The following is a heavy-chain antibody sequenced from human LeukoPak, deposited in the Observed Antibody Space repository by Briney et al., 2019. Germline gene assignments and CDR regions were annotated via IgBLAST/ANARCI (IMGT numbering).Heavy chain of an antibody. J-gene: IGHJ4*02. Sequence: GGSLRLSCAASGFTFSTYWMSWVRQAPGKGLEWVAVIKQDGTEKYYADSVKGRFTISRDNSRNTLFLQMNSLRAEDTAVYYCATDRATQYFDYWGQGTLVSVSS. CDR1: GFTFSTYW. CDR2: IKQDGTEK. D-gene: IGHD2-15*01. V-gene: IGHV3-7*01. CDR3: ATDRATQYFDY.